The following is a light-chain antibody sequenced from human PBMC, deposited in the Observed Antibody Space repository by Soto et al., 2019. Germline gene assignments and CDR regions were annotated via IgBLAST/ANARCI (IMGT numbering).Light chain of an antibody. CDR3: PSYDSSFEVV. CDR2: GNS. CDR1: SSNIGAGYD. Sequence: QSVLTQPPSVSGAPGQRVTISCTGSSSNIGAGYDVHWYQQLPGTAPKLLIYGNSNRPSGVPDRFSGSKSGTSASLAITGLQAEDEADYYCPSYDSSFEVVFGTGTKLTVL. J-gene: IGLJ1*01. V-gene: IGLV1-40*01.